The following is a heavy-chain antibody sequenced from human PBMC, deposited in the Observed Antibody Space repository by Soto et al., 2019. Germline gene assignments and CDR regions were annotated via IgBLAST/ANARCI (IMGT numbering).Heavy chain of an antibody. J-gene: IGHJ4*02. V-gene: IGHV1-69*06. CDR3: ARRDTSGFLRYFDN. Sequence: QMQLVQSGAEVKKPGSSVKVSCKASGGTISSFINYPINWVRQAPGQGLEWLGGIVPNVGTVNYAQKSQGRVSITADNSAGTGYTEVTSLSSEDTALYYCARRDTSGFLRYFDNWGQGTLVTVSS. CDR1: GGTISSFINYP. CDR2: IVPNVGTV. D-gene: IGHD3-3*01.